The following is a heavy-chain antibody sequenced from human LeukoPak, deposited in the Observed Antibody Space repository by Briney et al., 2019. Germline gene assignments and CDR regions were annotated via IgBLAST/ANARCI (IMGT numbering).Heavy chain of an antibody. CDR3: AKYKRPDFWSGYYLSDSSGPSGMDV. Sequence: TGGSLRLSCAASGFTFSSYAMSWVRQAPGKGLEWVSAISGSGGSTYYADSVKGRFTISRDNSKNTLYLQMNSLRAEDTAVYYCAKYKRPDFWSGYYLSDSSGPSGMDVWGQGTTVTVSS. CDR1: GFTFSSYA. CDR2: ISGSGGST. V-gene: IGHV3-23*01. D-gene: IGHD3-3*01. J-gene: IGHJ6*02.